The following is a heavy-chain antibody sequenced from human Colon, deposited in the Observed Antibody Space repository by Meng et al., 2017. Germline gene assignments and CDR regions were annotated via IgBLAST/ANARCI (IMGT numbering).Heavy chain of an antibody. J-gene: IGHJ4*02. Sequence: QVQLRQWGAGPLTPSETLSLTWPVYGGSFSYYYLTWIRQPPGKGLEWVGEIHPSGTTYYSPSLQSRVTITLDTSKNQFSLTLSSMTAADTAVYSCARGVDWAKSGNFWGQGTLVTVSS. CDR2: IHPSGTT. CDR3: ARGVDWAKSGNF. CDR1: GGSFSYYY. V-gene: IGHV4-34*01. D-gene: IGHD3-9*01.